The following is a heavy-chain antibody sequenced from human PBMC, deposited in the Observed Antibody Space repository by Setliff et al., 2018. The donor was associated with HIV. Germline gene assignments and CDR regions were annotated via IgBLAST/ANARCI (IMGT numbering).Heavy chain of an antibody. CDR3: ARDGYKWNDNALEI. Sequence: GASVKVSCKASGYTFTGYYMHWVRQAPGQGLEWMGRISAANGDTNFAQKFQGRVTMTTDTLTSTAYMELRSLRSDDTAVYYCARDGYKWNDNALEIWGLGTVVTV. D-gene: IGHD1-20*01. J-gene: IGHJ3*02. V-gene: IGHV1-18*04. CDR2: ISAANGDT. CDR1: GYTFTGYY.